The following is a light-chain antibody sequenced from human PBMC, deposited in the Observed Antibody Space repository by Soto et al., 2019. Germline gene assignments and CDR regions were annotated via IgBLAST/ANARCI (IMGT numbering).Light chain of an antibody. V-gene: IGKV3-20*01. CDR1: QSVSNNY. Sequence: EVVLTQSPGTLSLSPGERATLSCRASQSVSNNYLAWYQQKPGQSPKLLLFGSSDRAAGIPDRFSGSGSGTDFTLTIRSLEPEDFAVYYCQQYGSSPPYTFGQGTKLEIK. CDR3: QQYGSSPPYT. CDR2: GSS. J-gene: IGKJ2*01.